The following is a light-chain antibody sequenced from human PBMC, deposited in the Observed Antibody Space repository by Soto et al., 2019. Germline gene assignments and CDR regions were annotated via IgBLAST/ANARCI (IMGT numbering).Light chain of an antibody. CDR3: QQLNSYPIT. Sequence: DIQLTQSPSFLSASVGDRVTITCRASQGISSYLAWYQQKPPKAPKLLIYGASTLQGGVPSRFSGSGSGTEFSLTISSLQPEDFATYYCQQLNSYPITFGQGTRLEIK. V-gene: IGKV1-9*01. J-gene: IGKJ5*01. CDR2: GAS. CDR1: QGISSY.